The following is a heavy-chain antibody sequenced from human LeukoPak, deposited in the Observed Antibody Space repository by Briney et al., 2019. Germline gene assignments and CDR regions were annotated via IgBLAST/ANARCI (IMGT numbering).Heavy chain of an antibody. Sequence: GESLKISCKGSGYXFTNYWICWVRQMPGKGLGWMGIIYGFDSDVKYSPSFQGQVTISADKSISTAYLQWSSLKASDTAIYYCARHRPYSSSRPYFFDYWGQGTLVTVSS. CDR2: IYGFDSDV. V-gene: IGHV5-51*01. CDR1: GYXFTNYW. J-gene: IGHJ4*02. D-gene: IGHD6-13*01. CDR3: ARHRPYSSSRPYFFDY.